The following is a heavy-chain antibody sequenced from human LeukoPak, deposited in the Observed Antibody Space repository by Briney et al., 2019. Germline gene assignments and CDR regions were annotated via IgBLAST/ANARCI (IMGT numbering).Heavy chain of an antibody. CDR1: GFTFSSYS. Sequence: KPGGSLRLSCAASGFTFSSYSMNWIRQPPGKGLEWIGEINHSGSTNYNPSLKSRVTISVDTSKNQFSLKLSSVTAADTAVYYCARLNYYDSSGWRRLSYFDLWGRGTLVTVSS. D-gene: IGHD3-22*01. V-gene: IGHV4-34*01. CDR3: ARLNYYDSSGWRRLSYFDL. J-gene: IGHJ2*01. CDR2: INHSGST.